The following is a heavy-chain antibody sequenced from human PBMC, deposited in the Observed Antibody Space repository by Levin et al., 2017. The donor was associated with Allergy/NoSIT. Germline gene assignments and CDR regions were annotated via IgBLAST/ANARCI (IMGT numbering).Heavy chain of an antibody. CDR3: AREGYYVSSGYNADAFDI. J-gene: IGHJ3*02. V-gene: IGHV3-33*01. CDR2: IWYDGSNK. CDR1: GFTFSSYG. D-gene: IGHD3-22*01. Sequence: PGGSLRLSCAASGFTFSSYGMHWVRQAPGKGLEWVAVIWYDGSNKYYADSVKGRFTISRDNSKNTLYLQMNSLRAEDTAVYYCAREGYYVSSGYNADAFDIWGQGTMVTVS.